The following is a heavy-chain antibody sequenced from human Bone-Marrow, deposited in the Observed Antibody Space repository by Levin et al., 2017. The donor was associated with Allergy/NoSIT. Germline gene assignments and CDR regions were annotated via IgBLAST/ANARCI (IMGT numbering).Heavy chain of an antibody. CDR3: AREMVRGVIHDAFDI. Sequence: ASVKVSCAASGFTVSSNYMSWVRQAPGKGLEWVSVIYSGGSTYYADSVKGRFTISRDNSKNTLYLQMNSLRAEDTAVYYCAREMVRGVIHDAFDIWGQGTMVTVSS. D-gene: IGHD3-10*01. J-gene: IGHJ3*02. CDR1: GFTVSSNY. CDR2: IYSGGST. V-gene: IGHV3-53*01.